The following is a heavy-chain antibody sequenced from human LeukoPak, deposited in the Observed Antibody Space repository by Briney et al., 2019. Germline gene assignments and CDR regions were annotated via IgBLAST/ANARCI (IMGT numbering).Heavy chain of an antibody. J-gene: IGHJ4*02. Sequence: ASVKVSCKASGYTFTSYDINWVRQATGQGLEWMGWMNPNSGNTGYAQKFQGRVTMTRNTSISTAYMELSSLRSEDTAVYYCARGPRGAEALFNFDYWGQETLVTVSS. CDR1: GYTFTSYD. CDR3: ARGPRGAEALFNFDY. V-gene: IGHV1-8*01. CDR2: MNPNSGNT. D-gene: IGHD3-10*01.